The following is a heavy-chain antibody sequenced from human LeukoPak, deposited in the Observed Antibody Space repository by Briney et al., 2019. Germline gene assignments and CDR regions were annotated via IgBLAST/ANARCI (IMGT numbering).Heavy chain of an antibody. J-gene: IGHJ6*03. CDR1: GYTFTSYG. CDR2: ISAYNGNT. CDR3: ATGQLVPDYYYMDV. D-gene: IGHD6-13*01. V-gene: IGHV1-18*01. Sequence: ASVKVSRKASGYTFTSYGISWVRQAPGQGLEWMGWISAYNGNTNYARKLQGRVTMTTDTSTSTAYMELRSLRSDDTAVYYCATGQLVPDYYYMDVWGKGTTVTVSS.